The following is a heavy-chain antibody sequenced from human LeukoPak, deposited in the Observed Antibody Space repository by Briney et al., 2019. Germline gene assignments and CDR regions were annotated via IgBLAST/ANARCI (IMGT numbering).Heavy chain of an antibody. J-gene: IGHJ4*02. CDR2: ISWNSGSI. V-gene: IGHV3-9*03. Sequence: GGSLRLSCAASGFTFDDYAMHWVWQAPGKGLEWVSGISWNSGSIGYADSVKGRFTISRDNAKNSLYLQMNSLRAEDMALYYCAKGGYCSSTSCYFDYWGQGTLVTVSS. CDR1: GFTFDDYA. D-gene: IGHD2-2*01. CDR3: AKGGYCSSTSCYFDY.